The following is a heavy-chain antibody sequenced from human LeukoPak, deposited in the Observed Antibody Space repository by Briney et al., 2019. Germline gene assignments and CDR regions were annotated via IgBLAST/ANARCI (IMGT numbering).Heavy chain of an antibody. CDR3: DWFSNSDNLDV. V-gene: IGHV1-69*04. CDR1: GGTFNNFV. Sequence: ASVTVSCKASGGTFNNFVISWVRQAPGQGLEWMGRIIPILELPSYAQKFQGRITITADSSTGTAYMEMTSLRSEDTAVYFCDWFSNSDNLDVWGQGTTVTVSS. D-gene: IGHD3-9*01. J-gene: IGHJ6*02. CDR2: IIPILELP.